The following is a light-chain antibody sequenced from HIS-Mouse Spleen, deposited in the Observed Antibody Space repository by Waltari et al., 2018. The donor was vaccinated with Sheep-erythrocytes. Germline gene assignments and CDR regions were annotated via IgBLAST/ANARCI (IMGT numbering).Light chain of an antibody. CDR1: QSISSY. J-gene: IGKJ2*01. CDR2: AAS. CDR3: QQSYSTPYT. Sequence: DIQMTQPPSSLSAPVADRVTITCRASQSISSYLNWYQQKPGKAPKLLIYAASSLQSGVPSRFSGSGSSTDFTLTISSLQPEDFATYYCQQSYSTPYTFGQGTKLEIK. V-gene: IGKV1-39*01.